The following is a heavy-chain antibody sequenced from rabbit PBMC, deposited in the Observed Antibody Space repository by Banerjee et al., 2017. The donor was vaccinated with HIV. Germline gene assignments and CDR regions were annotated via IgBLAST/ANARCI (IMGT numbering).Heavy chain of an antibody. D-gene: IGHD8-1*01. V-gene: IGHV1S45*01. CDR2: IYTTSGFT. CDR1: GFSFSSSCY. Sequence: QEQLEESGGDLVKPEGSLTLTCTASGFSFSSSCYMCWVRQAPGKGLEWIACIYTTSGFTYYASWAKGRFTISKTSSTTVTLQMTSLTAADTATYFCARGSTYYYYFALWGPGTLVTVS. J-gene: IGHJ4*01. CDR3: ARGSTYYYYFAL.